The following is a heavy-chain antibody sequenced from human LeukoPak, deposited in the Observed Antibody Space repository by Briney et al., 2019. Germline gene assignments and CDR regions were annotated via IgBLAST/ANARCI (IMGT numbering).Heavy chain of an antibody. D-gene: IGHD3-16*01. CDR3: ARTRTSRADAFDI. Sequence: SETLSLTCTVSGGSISAGTSYWSWIRQPAGKGLEWIGRIDTSGSTNYNPSLKSRVTISVDTSKNQFSLKLSSVTAADTAVYYCARTRTSRADAFDIWGQGTMVTVSS. CDR2: IDTSGST. J-gene: IGHJ3*02. CDR1: GGSISAGTSY. V-gene: IGHV4-61*02.